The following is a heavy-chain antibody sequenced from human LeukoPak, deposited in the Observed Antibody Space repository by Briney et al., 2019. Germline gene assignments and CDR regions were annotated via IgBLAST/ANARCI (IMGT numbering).Heavy chain of an antibody. CDR2: INHSGST. D-gene: IGHD3-3*01. J-gene: IGHJ4*02. Sequence: PSETLSLTCAVYGGSFSGYYWSWIRQPPGKGLEWIGEINHSGSTNYNPSLKSRVTISVDTSKNQFSLKLSSVTAADTAVYYCARDLERITIFGVVVGLWGQGTLVTVSS. CDR1: GGSFSGYY. V-gene: IGHV4-34*01. CDR3: ARDLERITIFGVVVGL.